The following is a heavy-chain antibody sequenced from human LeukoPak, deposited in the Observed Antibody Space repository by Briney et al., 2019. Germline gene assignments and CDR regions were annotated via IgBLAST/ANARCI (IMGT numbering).Heavy chain of an antibody. Sequence: PSETLSLTCAVYGGSFSGYYWSWIRQPPGKGLEWIGEINHSGSTNYNPSLKSRVTISVDTSKNQFSLKLSSVTAADTAVYYCARLGIAAAGHWGQGTLVTVSS. CDR3: ARLGIAAAGH. V-gene: IGHV4-34*01. CDR1: GGSFSGYY. CDR2: INHSGST. D-gene: IGHD6-13*01. J-gene: IGHJ4*02.